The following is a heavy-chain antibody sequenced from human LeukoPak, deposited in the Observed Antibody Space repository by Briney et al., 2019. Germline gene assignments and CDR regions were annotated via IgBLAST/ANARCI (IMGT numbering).Heavy chain of an antibody. CDR2: IYHSGST. CDR1: GGSISSYY. V-gene: IGHV4-59*12. CDR3: ARGGSSSWYHPYNWFDP. J-gene: IGHJ5*02. D-gene: IGHD6-13*01. Sequence: PSETLSLTCTVSGGSISSYYWSWIRQPPGKGLEWIGEIYHSGSTNYNPSLKSRVTISVDKSKNQFSLKLSSVTAADTAVYYCARGGSSSWYHPYNWFDPWGQGTLVTVSP.